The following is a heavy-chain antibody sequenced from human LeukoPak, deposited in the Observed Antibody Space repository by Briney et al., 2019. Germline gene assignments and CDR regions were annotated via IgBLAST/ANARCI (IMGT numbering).Heavy chain of an antibody. CDR1: GFTFSSYA. CDR2: ISGSGGST. D-gene: IGHD3-3*01. J-gene: IGHJ4*02. CDR3: AKDQNYDFWSGSSPQGY. Sequence: GGSLRLSCAASGFTFSSYAMSWVRQAPGKGLEWVSAISGSGGSTYYADSVKGRFTISRDDSKNTLYLQMNSLRAEDTAVYYCAKDQNYDFWSGSSPQGYWGQGTLVTVSS. V-gene: IGHV3-23*01.